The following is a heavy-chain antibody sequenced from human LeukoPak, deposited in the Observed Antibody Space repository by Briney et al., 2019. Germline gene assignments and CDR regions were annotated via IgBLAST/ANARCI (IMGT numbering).Heavy chain of an antibody. CDR3: ARVLHHMGFWSGYYHDAFDI. J-gene: IGHJ3*02. V-gene: IGHV3-53*01. CDR2: IYSGGST. Sequence: PGGSLRLSCAASGFTVSSNYMSWVRQAPGKGLEWVSVIYSGGSTYYADSVKGRFTISRDNAKNTLYLQMNSLRAEDTAVYYCARVLHHMGFWSGYYHDAFDIWGQGTMVTVSS. D-gene: IGHD3-3*01. CDR1: GFTVSSNY.